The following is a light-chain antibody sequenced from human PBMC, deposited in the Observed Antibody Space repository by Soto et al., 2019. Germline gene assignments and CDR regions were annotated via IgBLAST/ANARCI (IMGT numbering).Light chain of an antibody. CDR2: DVS. Sequence: QSALTQPRSVSGSPGQLVTISCTGTSSDVGSYNYVSWYQQHPGEAPKLMISDVSQRPSGVPDRFSGSKSGNTASLTISGLQAEDEADYFCLSYTGTHHPYVFGTGTKLTVL. CDR1: SSDVGSYNY. V-gene: IGLV2-11*01. CDR3: LSYTGTHHPYV. J-gene: IGLJ1*01.